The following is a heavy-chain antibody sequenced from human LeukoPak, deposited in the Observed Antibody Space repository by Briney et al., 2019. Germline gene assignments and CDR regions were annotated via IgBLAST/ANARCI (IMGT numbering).Heavy chain of an antibody. V-gene: IGHV1-46*01. J-gene: IGHJ5*02. CDR3: ASAEPYYYDSSGYMQSRDPTQNWFDP. CDR2: INPRGGST. D-gene: IGHD3-22*01. Sequence: ASVKVSCKASGYTFTSYYMHWVRQAPGQGLEWMGIINPRGGSTSYAQRFQGRVTMTRDMSTSTVYMELSSLRSEDTAVYYCASAEPYYYDSSGYMQSRDPTQNWFDPWGQGTLVTVSS. CDR1: GYTFTSYY.